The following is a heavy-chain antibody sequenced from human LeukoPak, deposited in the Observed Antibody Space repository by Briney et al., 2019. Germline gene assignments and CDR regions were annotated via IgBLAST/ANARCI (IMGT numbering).Heavy chain of an antibody. CDR2: ISYDGSNK. CDR3: AKDRWRAVAGYFDY. CDR1: GFTFSSYG. V-gene: IGHV3-30*18. Sequence: PGGSLRFSCAASGFTFSSYGMHWVRQAPGKGLEWVAVISYDGSNKYYADSVKGRFTISRDNSKNTLYLQMNSLRAEDTAVYYCAKDRWRAVAGYFDYWGQGTLVTVSS. J-gene: IGHJ4*02. D-gene: IGHD6-19*01.